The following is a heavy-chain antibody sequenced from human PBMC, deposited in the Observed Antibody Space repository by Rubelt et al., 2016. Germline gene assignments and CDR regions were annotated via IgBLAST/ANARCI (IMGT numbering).Heavy chain of an antibody. CDR2: IYHSGST. CDR1: GYSISSGYY. CDR3: ARDHSSGWYLEGFFDY. J-gene: IGHJ4*02. V-gene: IGHV4-38-2*02. D-gene: IGHD6-19*01. Sequence: QVQLQESGPGLVKPSETLSLTCTVSGYSISSGYYWGWIRQPPGKGLEWIGSIYHSGSTYYNPSLKSRVTRSVDTSTSQFSLKLSSVTAADTAVYYCARDHSSGWYLEGFFDYWGQGTLVTVSS.